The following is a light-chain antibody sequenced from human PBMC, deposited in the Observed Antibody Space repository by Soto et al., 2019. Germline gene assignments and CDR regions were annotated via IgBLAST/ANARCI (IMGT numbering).Light chain of an antibody. J-gene: IGKJ1*01. V-gene: IGKV1-39*01. CDR3: QQCFSIPPT. CDR2: AAS. Sequence: DIQMTQSPSSLSASVGDRITITCRASLSIDNYLSWYQLKPGKAPRLLIYAASNLQRGVPSRFTGSGSGTDFTLTINNLQPDDFAVYYCQQCFSIPPTFGHGTKVDIK. CDR1: LSIDNY.